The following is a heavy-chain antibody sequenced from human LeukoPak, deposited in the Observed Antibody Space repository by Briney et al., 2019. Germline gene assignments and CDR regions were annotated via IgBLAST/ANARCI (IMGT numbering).Heavy chain of an antibody. CDR3: ASIYCSSTSCFDHFDY. D-gene: IGHD2-2*01. Sequence: GGSLRLSCAASGFTFSSYAMSWVRQAPGKGLEWVSAISGSGGSTYYADSVKGRFTISRDNAKNSLYLQMNSLRAEDTAVYYCASIYCSSTSCFDHFDYWGQGTLVTVSS. J-gene: IGHJ4*02. CDR2: ISGSGGST. V-gene: IGHV3-23*01. CDR1: GFTFSSYA.